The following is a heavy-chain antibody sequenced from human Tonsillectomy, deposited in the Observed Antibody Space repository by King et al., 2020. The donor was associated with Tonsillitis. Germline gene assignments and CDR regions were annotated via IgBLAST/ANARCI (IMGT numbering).Heavy chain of an antibody. J-gene: IGHJ4*02. D-gene: IGHD7-27*01. CDR1: GFIFSNYW. V-gene: IGHV3-74*01. CDR2: INNDGSGT. CDR3: IRDNWGMHD. Sequence: VQLVESGGGLVQPGGSLTLSCAASGFIFSNYWMHWVRQGPGKGLEWGAHINNDGSGTTYADSVKGRFTISRDNAKSTLHLQMNSLRDEDMAVYYCIRDNWGMHDWGQGTLITVSS.